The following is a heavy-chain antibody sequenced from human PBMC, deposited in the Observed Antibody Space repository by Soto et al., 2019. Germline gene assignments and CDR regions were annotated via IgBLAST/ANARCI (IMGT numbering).Heavy chain of an antibody. D-gene: IGHD1-26*01. Sequence: EVQLLESGGGFVQPGGSLRLSCAASGFTFSSYAMRWVRQAPVKGMECASAISGSGDSTYYADYVKGRFTISSDNSKNTLYLQMNSLSAEDTAVYYCARRGSGSYYDYWGKGNLVTVSS. J-gene: IGHJ4*02. CDR2: ISGSGDST. CDR3: ARRGSGSYYDY. CDR1: GFTFSSYA. V-gene: IGHV3-23*01.